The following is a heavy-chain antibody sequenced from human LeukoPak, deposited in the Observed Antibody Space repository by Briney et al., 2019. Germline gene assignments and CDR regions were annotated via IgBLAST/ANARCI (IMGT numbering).Heavy chain of an antibody. CDR2: IYYSGST. CDR1: GGSVSSGSYY. Sequence: SETLSLTCTVSGGSVSSGSYYWSWIRQPPGKGLEWIGYIYYSGSTNYNPSLKSRVTISVDTSKNQFSLKLSSVTAADTAVYYCARDRKYSSGWYGGVDYWGQGTLVTVSS. V-gene: IGHV4-61*01. D-gene: IGHD6-19*01. J-gene: IGHJ4*02. CDR3: ARDRKYSSGWYGGVDY.